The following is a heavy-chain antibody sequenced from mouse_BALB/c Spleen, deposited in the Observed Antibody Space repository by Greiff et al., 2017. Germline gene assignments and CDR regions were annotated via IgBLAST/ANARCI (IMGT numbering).Heavy chain of an antibody. CDR2: SRNKANDYTT. CDR3: ARDKDGYDVGAMDY. CDR1: GFTFSDFY. J-gene: IGHJ4*01. D-gene: IGHD2-2*01. Sequence: DVMLVESGGGLVQPGGSLRLSCATSGFTFSDFYMEWVRQPPGKRLEWIAASRNKANDYTTEYSASVKGRFIVSRDTSQSILYLQMNALRAEDTAIYYCARDKDGYDVGAMDYWGQGTSVTVSS. V-gene: IGHV7-1*02.